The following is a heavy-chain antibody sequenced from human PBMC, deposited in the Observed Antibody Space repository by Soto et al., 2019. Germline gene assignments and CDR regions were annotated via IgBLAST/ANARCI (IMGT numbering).Heavy chain of an antibody. CDR2: ISSSSSSI. V-gene: IGHV3-21*01. D-gene: IGHD3-10*01. J-gene: IGHJ6*02. Sequence: EVQLVESGGGLVKPGGSLRLSCAASGFSFSSYSMNWVRQAPGKGLEWVSSISSSSSSIYYADSAKGRFTISRDNAKNSLYLQMNNLRVEDTAVYYCARSYGSGKTDVGGQWTTVTVSS. CDR3: ARSYGSGKTDV. CDR1: GFSFSSYS.